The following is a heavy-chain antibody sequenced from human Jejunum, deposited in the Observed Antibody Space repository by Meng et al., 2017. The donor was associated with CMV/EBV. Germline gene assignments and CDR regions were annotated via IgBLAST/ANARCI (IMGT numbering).Heavy chain of an antibody. CDR3: AQDGDGDTRFY. V-gene: IGHV4-4*01. D-gene: IGHD4-17*01. CDR1: SESISNSVW. Sequence: ADSSESISNSVWWMWGCQPTETGMECNGEVHHSGRTNYNPSLKSRVNIALDKSKNQFSMDLNSVTAANTGVNCCAQDGDGDTRFYWGQGTLVTVSS. CDR2: VHHSGRT. J-gene: IGHJ4*02.